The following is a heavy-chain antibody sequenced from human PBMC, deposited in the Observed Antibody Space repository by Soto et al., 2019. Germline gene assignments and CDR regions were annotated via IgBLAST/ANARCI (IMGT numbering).Heavy chain of an antibody. V-gene: IGHV3-73*01. J-gene: IGHJ3*02. CDR2: IRSKANSYAT. CDR1: GFTFSGSA. CDR3: TTLDIVVVVAATRAFDI. Sequence: GGSLRLSCAASGFTFSGSAMHWVRQASGKGLEWVGRIRSKANSYATAYAASVKGRFTISRDDSKNTAYLQMNSLKTEETAVYYCTTLDIVVVVAATRAFDIWGQGTMVPV. D-gene: IGHD2-15*01.